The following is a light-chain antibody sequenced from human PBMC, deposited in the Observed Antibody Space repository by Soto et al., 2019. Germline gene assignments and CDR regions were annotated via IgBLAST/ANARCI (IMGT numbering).Light chain of an antibody. V-gene: IGKV1-39*01. CDR2: AAS. CDR3: QQSYSTPPT. CDR1: QSISSY. Sequence: DIQMTQSPSSLSASVGDRVTITCRAGQSISSYLTWYQKKPGKAPKLLLYAASSWRSGVPSRFRGSGSGTDFTLTISSLQPEDFATYYCQQSYSTPPTFGQGTRLESK. J-gene: IGKJ5*01.